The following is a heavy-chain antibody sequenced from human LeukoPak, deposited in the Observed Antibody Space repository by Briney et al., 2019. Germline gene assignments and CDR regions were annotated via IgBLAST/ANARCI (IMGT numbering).Heavy chain of an antibody. CDR1: GGSISSYY. D-gene: IGHD6-19*01. CDR2: IYTSGST. V-gene: IGHV4-4*07. Sequence: SETLSLTCTVSGGSISSYYWSWIRQPAGKGLEWIGRIYTSGSTNYNPSLKSRVTILIDTSKNQFSLKLSSVTAADTAVYYCARKAVAGSGNFDYWGQGTLVTVSS. CDR3: ARKAVAGSGNFDY. J-gene: IGHJ4*02.